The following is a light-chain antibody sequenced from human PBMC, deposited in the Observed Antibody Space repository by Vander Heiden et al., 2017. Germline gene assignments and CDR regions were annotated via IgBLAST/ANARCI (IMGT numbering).Light chain of an antibody. V-gene: IGKV3-20*01. J-gene: IGKJ1*01. CDR3: RQYGTSPRT. CDR1: HDVSSTY. CDR2: GAS. Sequence: ESVLTPSPGTLSLSPGERATLSCRTSHDVSSTYLAWYQQKPGQPARLLIYGASSRATGSPDRFSGSGSGTDFTLTITTLEPEDVAVYYCRQYGTSPRTFGQGTKVEIK.